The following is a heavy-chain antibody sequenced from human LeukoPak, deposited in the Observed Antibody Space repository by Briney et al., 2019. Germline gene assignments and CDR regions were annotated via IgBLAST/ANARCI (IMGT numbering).Heavy chain of an antibody. Sequence: SQTLSLTCAVSGGSSRSGDYFWSWIRQPPGKGLECIWHIHYSGNTYYNPSLKSRVSISVDTSKNQFSLKLSSVTAADTAVYYCARENNDYGGKKAFDYWGQGTLVTVSS. CDR2: IHYSGNT. V-gene: IGHV4-30-4*01. CDR1: GGSSRSGDYF. CDR3: ARENNDYGGKKAFDY. D-gene: IGHD4-23*01. J-gene: IGHJ4*02.